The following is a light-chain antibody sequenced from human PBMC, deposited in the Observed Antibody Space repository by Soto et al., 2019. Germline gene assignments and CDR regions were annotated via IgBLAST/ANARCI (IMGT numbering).Light chain of an antibody. V-gene: IGLV2-14*01. Sequence: QSALTQPASVSGSPGQSITISCTGTSSDVGGYNYVSWYQQHPGKAPKLMIYDVSNRPSGVSNRFSGSKSGNTASLTISGLQAEDEADYYCSLYTSSSTREFGGGTKLTVL. CDR3: SLYTSSSTRE. CDR2: DVS. J-gene: IGLJ3*02. CDR1: SSDVGGYNY.